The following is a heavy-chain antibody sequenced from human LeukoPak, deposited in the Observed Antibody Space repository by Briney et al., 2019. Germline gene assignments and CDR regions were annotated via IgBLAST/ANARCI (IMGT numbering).Heavy chain of an antibody. CDR2: ISSSSSYI. CDR1: GFTFSSYS. D-gene: IGHD6-19*01. CDR3: AKDTEAGYSDGWYSLGAFDI. Sequence: GGSLRPSCAASGFTFSSYSMNWVRQAPGKGLEWVSSISSSSSYIYYADSVKGRFTISRDNAKNSLYLQMNSLRAEDMALYYCAKDTEAGYSDGWYSLGAFDIWGQGTMVTVSS. J-gene: IGHJ3*02. V-gene: IGHV3-21*04.